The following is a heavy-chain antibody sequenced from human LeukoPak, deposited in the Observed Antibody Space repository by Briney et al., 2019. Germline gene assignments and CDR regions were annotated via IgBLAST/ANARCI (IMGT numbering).Heavy chain of an antibody. Sequence: GGSLRLSCAASGFTFSSYWMSWVRQAPGKGLEWLANIKQDGSEKYYVDSVKGRFTISRDNAKNSLYLQMNSLRAEDTAVYYCARVGASGSYPYYYYYMDVWGKGTTVTVSS. J-gene: IGHJ6*03. CDR2: IKQDGSEK. CDR1: GFTFSSYW. D-gene: IGHD1-26*01. V-gene: IGHV3-7*01. CDR3: ARVGASGSYPYYYYYMDV.